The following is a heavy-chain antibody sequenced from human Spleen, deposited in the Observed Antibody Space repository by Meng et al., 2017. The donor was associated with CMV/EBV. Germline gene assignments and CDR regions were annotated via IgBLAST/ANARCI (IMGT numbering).Heavy chain of an antibody. CDR3: ARLRGWQVGMDV. V-gene: IGHV6-1*01. CDR2: TYYRSKWYN. J-gene: IGHJ6*02. Sequence: SQTLSLTCAISGDSVSSNSAAWNWIRQSPSRGLEWLGRTYYRSKWYNDYAVSVKSRITINPDTSKNQFSLKLSSVTAADTSVYYCARLRGWQVGMDVWGQGTTVTVSS. CDR1: GDSVSSNSAA. D-gene: IGHD6-19*01.